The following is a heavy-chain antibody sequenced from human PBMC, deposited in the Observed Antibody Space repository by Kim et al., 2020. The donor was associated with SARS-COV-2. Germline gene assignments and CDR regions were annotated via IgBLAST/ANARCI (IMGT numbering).Heavy chain of an antibody. V-gene: IGHV3-23*01. CDR2: ISGSGGST. Sequence: GGSLRLSCAASGFTISDSGVSWVRQAPGKGLEWVSSISGSGGSTCYADSVKGRFTIFRDNSKNTLYLQMNSLRAEDTAVYYCAKSVYSISSAPDYWGQGTLVTVSS. J-gene: IGHJ4*02. CDR1: GFTISDSG. D-gene: IGHD6-6*01. CDR3: AKSVYSISSAPDY.